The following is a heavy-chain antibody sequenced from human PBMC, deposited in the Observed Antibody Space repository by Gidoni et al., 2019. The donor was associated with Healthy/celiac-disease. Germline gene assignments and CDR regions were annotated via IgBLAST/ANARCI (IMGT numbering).Heavy chain of an antibody. J-gene: IGHJ3*02. Sequence: QVQLQESGPGLVKPSETLSLTCTVSGGSISSYYWSWIRQPPGKGLEWIGYIYYSGSTNYNPSRKSRVTISVDTSKNQFSLKLSSVTAADTAVYYCARETIGNAFDIWGQGTMVTVSS. D-gene: IGHD1-1*01. CDR3: ARETIGNAFDI. CDR1: GGSISSYY. V-gene: IGHV4-59*01. CDR2: IYYSGST.